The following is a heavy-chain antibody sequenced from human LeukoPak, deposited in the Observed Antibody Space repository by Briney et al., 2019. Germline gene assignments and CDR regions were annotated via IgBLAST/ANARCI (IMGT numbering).Heavy chain of an antibody. CDR3: ARDRRSRRRSVFIAAAGRSTGWFDP. CDR1: GYTFTGYY. CDR2: ISAYNGNT. Sequence: GASVKVSCKASGYTFTGYYMHWVRQAPGQGLEWMGWISAYNGNTNYAQKLQGRVTMTTDTSTSTAYMELRSLRSDDTAVYYCARDRRSRRRSVFIAAAGRSTGWFDPWGQGTLVTVSS. V-gene: IGHV1-18*04. J-gene: IGHJ5*02. D-gene: IGHD6-13*01.